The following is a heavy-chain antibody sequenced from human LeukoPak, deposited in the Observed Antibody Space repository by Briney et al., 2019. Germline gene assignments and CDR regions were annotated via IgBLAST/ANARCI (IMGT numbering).Heavy chain of an antibody. CDR2: IWYDGSNK. J-gene: IGHJ4*02. Sequence: GGSLRLSCAASGFTFGSYGMHWVRQAPGKGLEWVAVIWYDGSNKYYADSVKGRFTISRDNSKNTLYLQMNSLRAEDTAVYYCARVISGGYSSDYWGQGALVTVSS. V-gene: IGHV3-33*01. D-gene: IGHD5-18*01. CDR3: ARVISGGYSSDY. CDR1: GFTFGSYG.